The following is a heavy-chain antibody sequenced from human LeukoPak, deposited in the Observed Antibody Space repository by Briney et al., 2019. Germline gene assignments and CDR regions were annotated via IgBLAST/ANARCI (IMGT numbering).Heavy chain of an antibody. CDR2: ISGSGDST. CDR1: GFTFSSYA. J-gene: IGHJ4*02. Sequence: PGGSLRLSCAASGFTFSSYAMSWVRQAPGKGLEWVSAISGSGDSTYHGDSVEGRFTISRDNSKNTLYLQMNSLRAEDTAVYYCARVRGVVRGVTDYWGQGILVTVSS. CDR3: ARVRGVVRGVTDY. V-gene: IGHV3-23*01. D-gene: IGHD3-10*01.